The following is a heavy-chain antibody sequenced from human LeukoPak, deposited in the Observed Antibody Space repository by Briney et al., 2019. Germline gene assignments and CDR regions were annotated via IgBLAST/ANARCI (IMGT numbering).Heavy chain of an antibody. CDR1: VYTFTSYD. Sequence: ASVKLSCKASVYTFTSYDINWVRQPTGQGLEWMGWMSPNSGNTVYAQKFQDRVTMTRHTPTHTAYMELSSERSEHTAVYYCARGKSPGYSSGWVEKYYYYYYGMDVWGQGTTVTVSS. V-gene: IGHV1-8*01. J-gene: IGHJ6*02. CDR2: MSPNSGNT. D-gene: IGHD6-19*01. CDR3: ARGKSPGYSSGWVEKYYYYYYGMDV.